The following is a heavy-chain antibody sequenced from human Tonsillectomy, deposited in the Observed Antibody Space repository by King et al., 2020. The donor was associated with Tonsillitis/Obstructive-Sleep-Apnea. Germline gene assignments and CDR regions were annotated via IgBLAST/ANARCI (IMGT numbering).Heavy chain of an antibody. CDR1: GYTFTSYG. CDR3: ARVNYDSSGYYDGFDY. V-gene: IGHV1-18*01. Sequence: QLVQSGAEVKKSGASVKVSCKASGYTFTSYGISWVRQAPGQGLEWMGWISAYNGDTNYAQKLQGRVTMNTDISKSTAYMELRSLRSDDTAVYYCARVNYDSSGYYDGFDYWGQGTLVTVSS. CDR2: ISAYNGDT. J-gene: IGHJ4*02. D-gene: IGHD3-22*01.